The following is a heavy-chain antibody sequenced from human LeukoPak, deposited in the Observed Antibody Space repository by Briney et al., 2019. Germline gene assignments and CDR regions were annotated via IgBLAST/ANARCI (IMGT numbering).Heavy chain of an antibody. CDR3: ARSKMGVTTPASDY. CDR1: GSTLTGYY. CDR2: INPDSGHT. D-gene: IGHD1-26*01. J-gene: IGHJ4*02. V-gene: IGHV1-2*02. Sequence: ASVKVSCKASGSTLTGYYMHWVRQAPGQTLAWVGWINPDSGHTNYAQDFQDRVTMSTDTSITTAFMELTRLKSDDTAVYYCARSKMGVTTPASDYWGQGTLVTVSS.